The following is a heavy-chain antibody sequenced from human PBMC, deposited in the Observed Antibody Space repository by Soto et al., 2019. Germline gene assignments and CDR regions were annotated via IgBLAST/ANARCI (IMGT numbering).Heavy chain of an antibody. CDR1: GGSISSGGYY. CDR3: ARGAYDFWSGAGGFDP. D-gene: IGHD3-3*01. J-gene: IGHJ5*02. CDR2: IYYSGST. Sequence: PSETLSLTCTVSGGSISSGGYYWSWIRQHPGKGLEWIGYIYYSGSTYYNPSLKSRVTISVDTSKNQFSLKLSSVTAADTTVYYCARGAYDFWSGAGGFDPWGQGTLGTVSS. V-gene: IGHV4-31*03.